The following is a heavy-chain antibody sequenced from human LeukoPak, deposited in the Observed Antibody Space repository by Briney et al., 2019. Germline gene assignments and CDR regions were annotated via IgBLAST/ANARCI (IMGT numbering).Heavy chain of an antibody. J-gene: IGHJ4*02. CDR2: ISSSSSTI. D-gene: IGHD3-9*01. V-gene: IGHV3-48*01. CDR3: ARERGWDFDWLSPTYYFDY. CDR1: GFTFSSYS. Sequence: GGSLRPSCAASGFTFSSYSMNWVRQAPGKGLEWVSYISSSSSTIYYADSVKGRFTISRDNAKNSLYLQMNSLRAEDTAVYYSARERGWDFDWLSPTYYFDYWGQGTLVTVSS.